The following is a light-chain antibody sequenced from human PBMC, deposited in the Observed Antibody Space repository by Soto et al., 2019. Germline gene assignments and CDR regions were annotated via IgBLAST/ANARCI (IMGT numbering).Light chain of an antibody. V-gene: IGKV3-20*01. Sequence: EIVLTQSPGTLSLSPGERATLSCRASQSVTANYLAWYQQKPGQAPRLLIYGASSRATGIPDRFSGSGSGKDFSLTISRLEPEDFAVYYCQQSGSAPRTFGHGTKVE. CDR2: GAS. CDR1: QSVTANY. J-gene: IGKJ1*01. CDR3: QQSGSAPRT.